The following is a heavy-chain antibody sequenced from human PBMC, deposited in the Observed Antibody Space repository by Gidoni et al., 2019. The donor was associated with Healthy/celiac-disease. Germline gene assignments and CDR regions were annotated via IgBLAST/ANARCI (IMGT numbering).Heavy chain of an antibody. CDR3: ASVLGPAAGELYYYYGMDV. J-gene: IGHJ6*02. CDR1: GFTSRSYL. D-gene: IGHD2-2*01. V-gene: IGHV3-7*01. CDR2: RKQDGSEK. Sequence: EVQLVESGGGLVQPGGSLRLSCSASGFTSRSYLMSWVRQAPGKGLEWVANRKQDGSEKDYVDAVKGRVTISRDNAKNSLYLQMNSLRAEDTAVYYCASVLGPAAGELYYYYGMDVWGQGTTVTVSS.